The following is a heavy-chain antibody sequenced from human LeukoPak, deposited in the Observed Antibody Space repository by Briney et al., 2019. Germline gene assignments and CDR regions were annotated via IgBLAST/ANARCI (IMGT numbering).Heavy chain of an antibody. V-gene: IGHV3-23*05. CDR2: IKRDGSNT. CDR1: GFTFSEHS. Sequence: PGGSLRLSCEASGFTFSEHSMSWVRQAPGKGLEWVSTIKRDGSNTYYTDSVEGRFTISRDNSKNTLYLEMNTLRAEDTAVYYCAKGGYASCFDPSGQGTQVTVSS. CDR3: AKGGYASCFDP. J-gene: IGHJ5*02. D-gene: IGHD2-15*01.